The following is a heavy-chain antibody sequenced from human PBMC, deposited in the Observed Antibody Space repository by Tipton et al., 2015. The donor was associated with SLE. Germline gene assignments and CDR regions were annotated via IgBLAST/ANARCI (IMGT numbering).Heavy chain of an antibody. J-gene: IGHJ4*02. V-gene: IGHV3-33*06. CDR1: GFTFSSYG. CDR3: AKGSAAGLFFAN. D-gene: IGHD6-13*01. Sequence: SLRLSCAASGFTFSSYGMYWVRQAPGKGLEWVAVIWYDGSNKYYRDSVKGRFTISRDNSKNTLYLHMNSLRGDDTAVYYCAKGSAAGLFFANWGQGTLVTVSS. CDR2: IWYDGSNK.